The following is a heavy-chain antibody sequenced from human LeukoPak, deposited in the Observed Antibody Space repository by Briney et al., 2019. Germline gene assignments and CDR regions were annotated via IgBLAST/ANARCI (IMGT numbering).Heavy chain of an antibody. Sequence: SETLSLTCTVSGGSISSSSYYWGWIRQPPGKGLEWIGSIYYSGSTYYNPSLKSRVTISVDTSKNQFSLKLSSVTAADTAVYYCARHSGGRARYFDYWGQGTLVTVSS. J-gene: IGHJ4*02. D-gene: IGHD2-15*01. CDR1: GGSISSSSYY. CDR3: ARHSGGRARYFDY. V-gene: IGHV4-39*01. CDR2: IYYSGST.